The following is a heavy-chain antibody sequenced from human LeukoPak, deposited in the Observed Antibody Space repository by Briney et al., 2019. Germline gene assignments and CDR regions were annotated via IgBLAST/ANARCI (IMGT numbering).Heavy chain of an antibody. J-gene: IGHJ4*02. Sequence: ASVKVSCKVSGYTLTELSMHWLRQAPGKGLEWIGGFDPEDGETIYAQKFQGRVTMTEDTSTDTAYMELSSLRSEDTAVYYCATYRGGQAAGGLFDYWGQGTLVTVSS. CDR2: FDPEDGET. CDR3: ATYRGGQAAGGLFDY. D-gene: IGHD2-15*01. CDR1: GYTLTELS. V-gene: IGHV1-24*01.